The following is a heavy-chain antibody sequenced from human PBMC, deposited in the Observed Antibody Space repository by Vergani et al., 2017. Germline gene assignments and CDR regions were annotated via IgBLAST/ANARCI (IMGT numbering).Heavy chain of an antibody. CDR2: ISYDGSNK. CDR3: AKDIVVXPAASTFTDDAFDI. D-gene: IGHD2-2*01. J-gene: IGHJ3*02. V-gene: IGHV3-30*18. Sequence: QVQLVESGGGVVQPGRSLRLSCAASGFTFSSYGMHWVRQAPGKGLEWVAVISYDGSNKYYADSVKGRFTISRDNSKNTLYLQMNSLRAEDTAVYYCAKDIVVXPAASTFTDDAFDIWGQGTMVTVSS. CDR1: GFTFSSYG.